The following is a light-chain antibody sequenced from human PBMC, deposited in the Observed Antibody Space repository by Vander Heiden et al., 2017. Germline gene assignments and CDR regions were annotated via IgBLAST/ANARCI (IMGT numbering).Light chain of an antibody. CDR1: QSSNTW. CDR2: KAS. Sequence: IQMTQSPSTLSPSGGDRVTITCRASQSSNTWLAWYQQKAGTAPKPLIYKASSLESGVPSRFSGSGSGTEFTLTISSLQPDDFATYYCQQYNFYGSFGQGTKVE. V-gene: IGKV1-5*03. J-gene: IGKJ1*01. CDR3: QQYNFYGS.